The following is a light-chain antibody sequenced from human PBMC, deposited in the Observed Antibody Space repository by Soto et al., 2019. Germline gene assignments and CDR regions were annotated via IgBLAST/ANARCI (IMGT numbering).Light chain of an antibody. CDR1: SSDVGGYNY. J-gene: IGLJ2*01. CDR3: NSYAGSNNVV. CDR2: EVS. V-gene: IGLV2-8*01. Sequence: QSALTQPPSASGSPGQSVTISCTGTSSDVGGYNYVSWYQQHPGKAPKLMIYEVSKRPSGVPDRFSGSKSGNTAYLTVSGLQAEDEADYYCNSYAGSNNVVFGGGTKLTVL.